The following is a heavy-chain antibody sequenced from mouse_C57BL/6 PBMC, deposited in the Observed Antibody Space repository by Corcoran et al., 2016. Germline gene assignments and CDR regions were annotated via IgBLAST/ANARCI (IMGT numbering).Heavy chain of an antibody. CDR1: GYSITSGYY. V-gene: IGHV3-6*01. CDR3: ARATAYYSYFDV. J-gene: IGHJ1*03. Sequence: DVQLQESGPGLVKPSQSLSLTCSVTGYSITSGYYWNWIRQFPGNKLEWMGYISYDGSNNYNPSLKNRISITRDTSKNQFFLKLNSVTTEDTATYYCARATAYYSYFDVWGTGTTVTVSS. CDR2: ISYDGSN. D-gene: IGHD2-12*01.